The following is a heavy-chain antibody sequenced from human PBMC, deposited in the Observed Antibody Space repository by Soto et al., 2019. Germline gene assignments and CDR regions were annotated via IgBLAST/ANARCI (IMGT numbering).Heavy chain of an antibody. D-gene: IGHD3-3*02. V-gene: IGHV1-69*12. Sequence: QVQLEQSGAEVKKPGSSVKVSCKASGGTFSNSAISWVRQAPGQGLEWMGGIMPIFRTPDYAQKFQGRVNVTADESTSTAYMELSGLRSDDTAVYYCARDKDRQQLGGNYYYILDVWGQGTTVTVSS. CDR2: IMPIFRTP. CDR1: GGTFSNSA. J-gene: IGHJ6*02. CDR3: ARDKDRQQLGGNYYYILDV.